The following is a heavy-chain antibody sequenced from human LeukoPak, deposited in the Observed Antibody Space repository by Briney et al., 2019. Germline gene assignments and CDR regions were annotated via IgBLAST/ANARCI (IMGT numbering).Heavy chain of an antibody. V-gene: IGHV1-69*15. D-gene: IGHD1-26*01. Sequence: GSSVKVSCKTSGGTFTSYAITWVRQAPGQGLEWMGKIIPISGTTNYAQKFQGRVTFTADGSTSTAYMELSSLRSEDTALYYCARKLRLGGNWFDPCGQGTLVTVSS. J-gene: IGHJ5*02. CDR2: IIPISGTT. CDR3: ARKLRLGGNWFDP. CDR1: GGTFTSYA.